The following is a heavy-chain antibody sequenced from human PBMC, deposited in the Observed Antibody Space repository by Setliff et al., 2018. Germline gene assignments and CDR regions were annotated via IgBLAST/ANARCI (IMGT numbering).Heavy chain of an antibody. Sequence: PGGSLRLSCAASGFTFSSYAMSWVRQAPGKGLEWVSAISGSGGSTYYADSVKGRFTISRDNSKNTLYLQMNSLRVEDTAVYYCARDKAKWLVFNRWFDPWGQGTLVTVSS. CDR2: ISGSGGST. V-gene: IGHV3-23*01. J-gene: IGHJ5*02. D-gene: IGHD6-19*01. CDR1: GFTFSSYA. CDR3: ARDKAKWLVFNRWFDP.